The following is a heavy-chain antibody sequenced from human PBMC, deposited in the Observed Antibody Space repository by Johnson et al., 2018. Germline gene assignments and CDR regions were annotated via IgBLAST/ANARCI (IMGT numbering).Heavy chain of an antibody. D-gene: IGHD3-10*01. V-gene: IGHV3-7*01. Sequence: VQLVESGGGLVPPGWSLRLSCAASGFTFSSYWMSWVRQAPGKGLEWVANIKQDGSEKYYVDSVKGRFTISRDNAKNSLYLQMNSLRAEETAVYYCARVRALLGSASGPPHWGQGTLVTVSS. CDR1: GFTFSSYW. J-gene: IGHJ1*01. CDR2: IKQDGSEK. CDR3: ARVRALLGSASGPPH.